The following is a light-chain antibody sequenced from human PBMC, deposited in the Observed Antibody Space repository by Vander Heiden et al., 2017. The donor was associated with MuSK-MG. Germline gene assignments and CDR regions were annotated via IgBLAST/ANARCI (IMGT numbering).Light chain of an antibody. CDR2: GAS. J-gene: IGKJ4*01. CDR3: QQDGSSHL. V-gene: IGKV3-20*01. CDR1: QSVSSSY. Sequence: EIVLTQSPGTLSLSPGERATLSCRASQSVSSSYLAWYQQKPGQAPRLLIYGASSRANGIPDRFSGSGSGTDFTLTISRLEPEDFAVYYCQQDGSSHLFGGGTKVEIK.